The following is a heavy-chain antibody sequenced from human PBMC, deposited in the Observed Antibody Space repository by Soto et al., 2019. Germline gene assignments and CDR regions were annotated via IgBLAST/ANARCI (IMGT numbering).Heavy chain of an antibody. CDR2: INAGNGNT. CDR3: ARDMGFGLSDY. D-gene: IGHD3-10*01. Sequence: QVQLVQSGAEVKKPGASVKVSCKASGYTFTSYAMHWVRQAPGQRLEWMGWINAGNGNTKYSQKFQGRVTITRATSASTAYMELSSLRSEDTAVYYCARDMGFGLSDYWGKGTLVTVSS. CDR1: GYTFTSYA. J-gene: IGHJ4*02. V-gene: IGHV1-3*01.